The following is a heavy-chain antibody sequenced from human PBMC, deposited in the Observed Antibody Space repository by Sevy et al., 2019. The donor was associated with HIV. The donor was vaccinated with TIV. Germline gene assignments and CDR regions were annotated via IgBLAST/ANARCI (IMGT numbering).Heavy chain of an antibody. CDR1: GFSLSTSGVG. D-gene: IGHD6-6*01. Sequence: SGPTLVNPTQTLTLTCTFSGFSLSTSGVGVGWIRQPPGKALEWLALIYWDDDKRYSPSLKSRLTITKDTSKNQVVLTMTSMDPVDTATYYCAHRRFISDREDVEYSSSRAAFDIWGQGTMVTVSS. J-gene: IGHJ3*02. CDR3: AHRRFISDREDVEYSSSRAAFDI. V-gene: IGHV2-5*02. CDR2: IYWDDDK.